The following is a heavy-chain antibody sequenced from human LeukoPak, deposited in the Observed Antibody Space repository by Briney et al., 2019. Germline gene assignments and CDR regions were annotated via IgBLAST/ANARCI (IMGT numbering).Heavy chain of an antibody. D-gene: IGHD3-16*01. V-gene: IGHV3-48*03. CDR1: GFTFSSYE. CDR3: ARGFIRNDY. Sequence: PPGGSLRLSCAASGFTFSSYEMNWVRQAPGKGLEWVSYISSSGSTIYYADSAKGRFTISRDNAKNSLYLQMNSLRAEDTAVYYCARGFIRNDYWGQGTLVTVSS. J-gene: IGHJ4*02. CDR2: ISSSGSTI.